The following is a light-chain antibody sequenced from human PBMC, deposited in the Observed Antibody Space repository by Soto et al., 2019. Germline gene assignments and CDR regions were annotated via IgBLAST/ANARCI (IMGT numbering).Light chain of an antibody. Sequence: TQSPGTLSLSPGERATLSCRASQSISSWLAWYQQKPGKAPKLLIYATSSLQTGVPSRFSGSGSGTDSTLTISSLQPEDFATYYCQQSYSTPPGTFGQGTKV. CDR2: ATS. V-gene: IGKV1-39*01. CDR1: QSISSW. J-gene: IGKJ1*01. CDR3: QQSYSTPPGT.